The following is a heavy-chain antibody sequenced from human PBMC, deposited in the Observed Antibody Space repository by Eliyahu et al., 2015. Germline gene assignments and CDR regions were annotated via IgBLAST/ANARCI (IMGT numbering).Heavy chain of an antibody. J-gene: IGHJ1*01. CDR1: ESNLSNAX. Sequence: EVQLXESGGGLVKPGGSLRLSCAASESNLSNAXXXWVRQAPGKGLEWVGRIKSKTDGGTTDYAAPVKGRFTISRDDSKDTLYLQMNSLKSEDTAVYYCVTEWWELQHWGQGTLVTVSS. D-gene: IGHD1-26*01. CDR3: VTEWWELQH. V-gene: IGHV3-15*01. CDR2: IKSKTDGGTT.